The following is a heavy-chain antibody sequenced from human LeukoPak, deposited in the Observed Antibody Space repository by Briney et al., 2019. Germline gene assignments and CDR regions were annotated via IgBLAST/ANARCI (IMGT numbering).Heavy chain of an antibody. D-gene: IGHD3-22*01. V-gene: IGHV3-21*01. CDR2: ISISSGSI. Sequence: GGSLRLSRVASGFSFSRYSMNWVRQAPGKGLERASSISISSGSIYYADSVKGRFTISRDNAKDSLYLQMNSLRAEDTAIYYCAKTYYYDSVGYSPFDYWGQGSRVIVSS. J-gene: IGHJ4*02. CDR1: GFSFSRYS. CDR3: AKTYYYDSVGYSPFDY.